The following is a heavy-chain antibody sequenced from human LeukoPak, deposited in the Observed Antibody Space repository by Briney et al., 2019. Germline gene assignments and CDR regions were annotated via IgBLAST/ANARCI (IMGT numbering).Heavy chain of an antibody. CDR2: IYYSGST. CDR1: GGSISSSSYY. Sequence: SETLSLTCTASGGSISSSSYYWGWIRQPPGKGLEWIGSIYYSGSTYYNPSLKSRVTISVDTSKNQFSLKLSSVTAADTAVYYCATNDRGYYYDSSGYYGAAFDIWGQGTMVTVSS. V-gene: IGHV4-39*01. D-gene: IGHD3-22*01. J-gene: IGHJ3*02. CDR3: ATNDRGYYYDSSGYYGAAFDI.